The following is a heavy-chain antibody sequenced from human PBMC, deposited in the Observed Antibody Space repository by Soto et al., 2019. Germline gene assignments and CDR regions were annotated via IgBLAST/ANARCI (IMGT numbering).Heavy chain of an antibody. CDR3: AKADGCAAGNCYTGTYWYFDI. CDR2: INGRGDKT. CDR1: GFILSAQA. D-gene: IGHD2-2*02. Sequence: EVQLLESGGGLVQPWGSLSLSCAASGFILSAQAMNGFRQAPGKGQELVSTINGRGDKTFYADSVKGRFTISRAASKNTLYLHMASLIADDKAVYYCAKADGCAAGNCYTGTYWYFDIGGRVTLVTVSS. V-gene: IGHV3-23*01. J-gene: IGHJ2*01.